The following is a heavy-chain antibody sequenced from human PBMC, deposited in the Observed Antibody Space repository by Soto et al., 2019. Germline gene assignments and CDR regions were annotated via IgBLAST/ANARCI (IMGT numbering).Heavy chain of an antibody. V-gene: IGHV1-8*01. D-gene: IGHD2-21*01. CDR2: MNPKSGYT. Sequence: QVQLVQSGAEVKKPGTSVRISCKTSGYTFSNYDINWLRQAAGQGLEWMGWMNPKSGYTGSARNFQGRVTMTRDTSMTTAYMELSSLRAEDTAMYYCARVIGSVDFWGQGTLVTVSS. J-gene: IGHJ4*01. CDR1: GYTFSNYD. CDR3: ARVIGSVDF.